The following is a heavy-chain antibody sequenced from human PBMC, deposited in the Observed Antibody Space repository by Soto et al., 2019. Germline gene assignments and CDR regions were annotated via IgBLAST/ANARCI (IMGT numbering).Heavy chain of an antibody. CDR1: GFTFSNAW. D-gene: IGHD7-27*01. CDR3: TTEPPMGTGLLFDY. CDR2: IKSKTDGGTT. V-gene: IGHV3-15*01. Sequence: EVQLVESGGGLVKPGGSLRLSCAASGFTFSNAWMSWVRQAPGKGLEWVGRIKSKTDGGTTDYAAPVKGRFTISRDDSKNTLYLQMNSLKTEDTAVYYCTTEPPMGTGLLFDYWGQGTLVTVSS. J-gene: IGHJ4*02.